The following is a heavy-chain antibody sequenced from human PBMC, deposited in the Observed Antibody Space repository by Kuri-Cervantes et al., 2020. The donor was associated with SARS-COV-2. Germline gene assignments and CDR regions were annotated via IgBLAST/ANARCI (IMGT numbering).Heavy chain of an antibody. CDR2: ISYDGSNK. D-gene: IGHD6-13*01. J-gene: IGHJ4*02. CDR3: ARDLSWAAAGSLDY. V-gene: IGHV3-30-3*01. Sequence: GGSLRLSCAASGFTFSSYAMHWVRQAPGKGLEWVAVISYDGSNKYYADSVKGRFTISRDNSKNTLYLQTNSLRAEDTAVYYCARDLSWAAAGSLDYWGQGTLVTVSS. CDR1: GFTFSSYA.